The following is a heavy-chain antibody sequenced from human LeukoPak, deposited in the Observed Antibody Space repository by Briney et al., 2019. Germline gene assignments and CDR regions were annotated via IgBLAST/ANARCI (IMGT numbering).Heavy chain of an antibody. Sequence: PGGSLRLSCAASGFTFSSYSMNWVRQASGKGLEWVSSISSSSSYIYYADSVKGRFTISRDNAKNSLYLQMNSLRAEDTAVYYCASEQQLVRGHDYWGQGTLVTVSS. CDR2: ISSSSSYI. V-gene: IGHV3-21*01. CDR3: ASEQQLVRGHDY. CDR1: GFTFSSYS. D-gene: IGHD6-13*01. J-gene: IGHJ4*02.